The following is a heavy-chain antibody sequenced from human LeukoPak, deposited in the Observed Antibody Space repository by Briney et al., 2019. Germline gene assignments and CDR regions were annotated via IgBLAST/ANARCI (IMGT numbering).Heavy chain of an antibody. V-gene: IGHV3-7*01. CDR1: GFTFSNFW. D-gene: IGHD1-26*01. J-gene: IGHJ4*02. Sequence: TGGSLRLSCGASGFTFSNFWMSWVRQAPGKGLEWVANINEDGSEKYYVDSVKGRITISRDNAKNTLYLQMNSLRAEDTAVYYCAKGIGVGSPVRGSYSDYYFDYWGQGTLVTVSS. CDR2: INEDGSEK. CDR3: AKGIGVGSPVRGSYSDYYFDY.